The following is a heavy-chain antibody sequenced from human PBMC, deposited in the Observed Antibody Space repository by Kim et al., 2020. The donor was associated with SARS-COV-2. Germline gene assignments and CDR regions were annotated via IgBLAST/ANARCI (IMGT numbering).Heavy chain of an antibody. D-gene: IGHD6-13*01. CDR1: GVSRSSDY. Sequence: SETLSLTCKVSGVSRSSDYWGSIRQTPGKRLEWIGDSDYSGSTHYKRSLKSRVTISVDTSKNQFSLKLSSVTAVDTAVYYCARAARVRAAAPRGDYYYGMDLWGQGTTVTV. J-gene: IGHJ6*02. CDR3: ARAARVRAAAPRGDYYYGMDL. CDR2: SDYSGST. V-gene: IGHV4-59*01.